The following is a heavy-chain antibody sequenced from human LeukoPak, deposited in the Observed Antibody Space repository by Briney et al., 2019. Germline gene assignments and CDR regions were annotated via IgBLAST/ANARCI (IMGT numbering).Heavy chain of an antibody. D-gene: IGHD6-19*01. J-gene: IGHJ4*02. V-gene: IGHV3-7*01. CDR2: IKQDGGEK. Sequence: GGSLRLSCAASGFTFSSYWMSWVRQAPGKGLEWVANIKQDGGEKYYVDSVKGRFTISRDNAKNSLYLQMNSLRAEDTAVYYCARDQYSSGWYGGSYFDYWGQGTLVTVSS. CDR1: GFTFSSYW. CDR3: ARDQYSSGWYGGSYFDY.